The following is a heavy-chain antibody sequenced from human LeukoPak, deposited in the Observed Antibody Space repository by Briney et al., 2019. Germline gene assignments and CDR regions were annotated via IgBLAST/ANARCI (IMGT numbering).Heavy chain of an antibody. Sequence: GGSLRLSCAASGFTFSSYNMNWVRQAPGKGLEWVSSITSGSSYIYYADSVKGRFTISRDNAKNSLYLQMNSLRAEDTAVYYCARDPYSGSYGNYYYYFMDVWGKGTTVAISS. V-gene: IGHV3-21*01. CDR2: ITSGSSYI. CDR1: GFTFSSYN. CDR3: ARDPYSGSYGNYYYYFMDV. D-gene: IGHD1-26*01. J-gene: IGHJ6*03.